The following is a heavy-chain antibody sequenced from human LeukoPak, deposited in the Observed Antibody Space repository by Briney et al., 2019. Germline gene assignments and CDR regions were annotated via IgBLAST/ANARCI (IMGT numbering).Heavy chain of an antibody. V-gene: IGHV4-59*08. CDR1: GASLSSYY. CDR3: ARVLFLQFRNDACDI. D-gene: IGHD2-21*02. Sequence: SETLSLTCTVSGASLSSYYWGWIRQSPGRGLEWNGHIHQSGNNHNNPALQSRVTIPVEPFKNQFILKLKSVTAADTAVFYCARVLFLQFRNDACDIWGQGTMVTVSS. CDR2: IHQSGNN. J-gene: IGHJ3*02.